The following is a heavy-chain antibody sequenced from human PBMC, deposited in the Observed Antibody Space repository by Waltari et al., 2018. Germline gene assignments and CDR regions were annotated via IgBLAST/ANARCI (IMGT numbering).Heavy chain of an antibody. CDR2: IDGDNDK. V-gene: IGHV2-70*01. CDR1: GFSLRSNKMC. Sequence: QVSLRESGPALVKPTQTLTLTCTFPGFSLRSNKMCVTWICQPPGKAPEWLAHIDGDNDKYCSTSLKTRLTITKDTSNSQVILTMTNMDPGDTGTYYCARMRTSMIDTYYFDMDFLGKGTTVTVSS. CDR3: ARMRTSMIDTYYFDMDF. J-gene: IGHJ6*03. D-gene: IGHD3-22*01.